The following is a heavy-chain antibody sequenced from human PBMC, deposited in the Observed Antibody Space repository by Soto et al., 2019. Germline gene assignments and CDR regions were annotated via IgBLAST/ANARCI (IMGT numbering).Heavy chain of an antibody. D-gene: IGHD3-22*01. Sequence: GGSLRLSCAASGFTFDDYGMSWVRQAPGKGLEWVSGINWNGGSTGYADSVKGRFTISRDNAKNSLYLQMNSLRAEDTALYYCARHYYDSSGYGVDYYYGMDVWGQGTTVTVSS. CDR1: GFTFDDYG. V-gene: IGHV3-20*04. CDR3: ARHYYDSSGYGVDYYYGMDV. J-gene: IGHJ6*02. CDR2: INWNGGST.